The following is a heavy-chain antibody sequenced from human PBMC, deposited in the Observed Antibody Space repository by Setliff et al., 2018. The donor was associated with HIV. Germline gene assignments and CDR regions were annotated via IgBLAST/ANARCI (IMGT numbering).Heavy chain of an antibody. CDR1: GYSISRGGYY. V-gene: IGHV4-61*02. D-gene: IGHD1-1*01. Sequence: PSETLSLTCSVSGYSISRGGYYWSWIRQPAGKGLEWIGRIDTPGITNYNPSLKSRVTISFDTSKEQFSLKLTSVAAADTAVYYCARGLEYDHSVGYFDYWGQGMLVTVSS. J-gene: IGHJ4*01. CDR3: ARGLEYDHSVGYFDY. CDR2: IDTPGIT.